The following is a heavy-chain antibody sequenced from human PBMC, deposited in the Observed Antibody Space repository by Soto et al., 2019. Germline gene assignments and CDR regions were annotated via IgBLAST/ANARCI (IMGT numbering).Heavy chain of an antibody. CDR2: IRGSGGST. Sequence: GALRLSCASSGFTFRIYAMSWFRQAPGNGLEWVSAIRGSGGSTYYADSVKGRFNISRDNSKNTLYLQMNSLKTEDTAVYYCVRATYISDSSGYTRCLDYWGQGTLVTAPQ. J-gene: IGHJ4*02. CDR3: VRATYISDSSGYTRCLDY. D-gene: IGHD3-22*01. CDR1: GFTFRIYA. V-gene: IGHV3-23*01.